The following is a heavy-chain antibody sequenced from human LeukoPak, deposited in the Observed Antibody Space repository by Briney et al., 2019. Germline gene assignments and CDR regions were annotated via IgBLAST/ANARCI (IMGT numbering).Heavy chain of an antibody. CDR1: GYIFSMFW. V-gene: IGHV1-2*02. CDR3: SGRYGPGPV. J-gene: IGHJ4*02. Sequence: GASVKVSCKTSGYIFSMFWMHWVRQAPGQGLEWMGWILPDGRDTKYSQKFQGRMTLTTDTSTNTAYMELNRLIPDDTAVYYCSGRYGPGPVWGQGTLISASP. CDR2: ILPDGRDT. D-gene: IGHD3-10*01.